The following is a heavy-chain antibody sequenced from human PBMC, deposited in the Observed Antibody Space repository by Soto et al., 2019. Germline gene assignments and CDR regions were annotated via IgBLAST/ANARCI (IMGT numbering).Heavy chain of an antibody. CDR2: MNPNSGNT. J-gene: IGHJ6*02. Sequence: GPSVQVSCKASGYTFTSYDINWVRQATGQGLEWMGWMNPNSGNTGYAQKFQGRVTMTRNTSISTAYMELSSLRSEDTAVYYCAVSVEQWLVSYYYYYGMDVWGQGPTVTVSS. CDR1: GYTFTSYD. V-gene: IGHV1-8*01. CDR3: AVSVEQWLVSYYYYYGMDV. D-gene: IGHD6-19*01.